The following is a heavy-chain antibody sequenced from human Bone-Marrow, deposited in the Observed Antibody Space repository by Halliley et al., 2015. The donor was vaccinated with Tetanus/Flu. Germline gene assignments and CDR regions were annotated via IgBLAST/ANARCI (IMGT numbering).Heavy chain of an antibody. CDR3: ARVAAY. J-gene: IGHJ4*02. V-gene: IGHV4-38-2*01. CDR2: IYHSGST. Sequence: GLVKPSETLSLNCAVSGYSISGGYYWGWVRQPPGKGLEWIGIIYHSGSTYYNPSLNSRVTISVDTSKNQFSLKLNSVTAADTAVYYCARVAAYWGQGILVTVSS. CDR1: GYSISGGYY. D-gene: IGHD5-12*01.